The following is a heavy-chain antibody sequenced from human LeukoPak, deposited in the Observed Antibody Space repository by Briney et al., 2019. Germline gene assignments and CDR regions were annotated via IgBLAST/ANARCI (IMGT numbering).Heavy chain of an antibody. V-gene: IGHV3-30*03. J-gene: IGHJ3*02. D-gene: IGHD3-22*01. CDR1: GFTFSSYG. CDR3: ARAVISGYYGSSGYRPGQNDAFDI. Sequence: GGSLRLSCAASGFTFSSYGMHWVRQAPGKGLEWVAVISYDGSNKYYADSVKGRFTISRDNSKNTLYLQMNSLRAEDTAVYYCARAVISGYYGSSGYRPGQNDAFDIWGQGTMVTVSS. CDR2: ISYDGSNK.